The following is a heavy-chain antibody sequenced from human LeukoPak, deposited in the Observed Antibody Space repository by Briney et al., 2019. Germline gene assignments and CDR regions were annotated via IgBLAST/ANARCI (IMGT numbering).Heavy chain of an antibody. CDR3: AKASWCSGGSCYPSYYFDY. V-gene: IGHV3-23*01. Sequence: GGSLRLSCAASGFTFSSYAMSWVRQAPGKGLEWVSAISGSGGSTYYADSVKGRFIISRDNSKNTLYLQMNSPRAEDTAVYYCAKASWCSGGSCYPSYYFDYWGQGTLVTVSS. CDR1: GFTFSSYA. D-gene: IGHD2-15*01. J-gene: IGHJ4*02. CDR2: ISGSGGST.